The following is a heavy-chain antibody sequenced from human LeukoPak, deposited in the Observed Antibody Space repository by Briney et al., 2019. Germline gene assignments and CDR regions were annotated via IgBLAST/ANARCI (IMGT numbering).Heavy chain of an antibody. CDR2: IKQDGSEK. Sequence: GGSLRLSCAASGFTFSSYEMNWVRQAPGKGLEWVANIKQDGSEKYYVDSVKGRFTISRDNAKNSLYLQMNSLRAEDTAVYYCASSRSGAFDIWGQGTMVTVSS. D-gene: IGHD3-3*01. V-gene: IGHV3-7*01. CDR1: GFTFSSYE. J-gene: IGHJ3*02. CDR3: ASSRSGAFDI.